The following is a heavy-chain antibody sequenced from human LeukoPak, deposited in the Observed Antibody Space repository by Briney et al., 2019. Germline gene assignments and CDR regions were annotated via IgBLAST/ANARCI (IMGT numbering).Heavy chain of an antibody. CDR1: GYTFTGYY. J-gene: IGHJ5*02. CDR3: ARQKLRTGWFDP. D-gene: IGHD3-10*01. Sequence: ASVKVSCKASGYTFTGYYMHWVRQAPGQGLEWMGWINPNSGGANYAQKFQGRVTMTRDTSISTAYMELSRLRSDDTAVYYCARQKLRTGWFDPWGQGTLVTVSS. V-gene: IGHV1-2*02. CDR2: INPNSGGA.